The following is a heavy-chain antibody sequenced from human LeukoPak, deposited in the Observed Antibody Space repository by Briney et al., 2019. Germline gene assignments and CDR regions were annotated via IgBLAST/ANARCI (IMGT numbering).Heavy chain of an antibody. V-gene: IGHV1-69*13. CDR1: GGTFSSYA. Sequence: SVKVSCKASGGTFSSYAISWVRQAPGQGLEWMGGIIPIFGTANYAQKFQGRVTITADESTSTAYMELSSLRSEDTALYYCAQDWGSCSSTSCYIGFWFDPWGQGALVTVSS. J-gene: IGHJ5*02. CDR2: IIPIFGTA. CDR3: AQDWGSCSSTSCYIGFWFDP. D-gene: IGHD2-2*02.